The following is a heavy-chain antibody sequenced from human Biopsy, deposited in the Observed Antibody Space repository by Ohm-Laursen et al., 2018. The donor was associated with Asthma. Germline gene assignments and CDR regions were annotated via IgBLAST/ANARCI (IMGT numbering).Heavy chain of an antibody. CDR1: GLAVSRDY. CDR3: ARGDSSNWSHCYFDF. J-gene: IGHJ4*02. Sequence: RLSCTASGLAVSRDYMFWVRQAPAKGLEWVSVIYSGGTSHTADSVRGRFTISRDYSKNTLYLQMHSLRAEDTAVYYCARGDSSNWSHCYFDFWGQGTLVTVSS. D-gene: IGHD3-22*01. V-gene: IGHV3-53*01. CDR2: IYSGGTS.